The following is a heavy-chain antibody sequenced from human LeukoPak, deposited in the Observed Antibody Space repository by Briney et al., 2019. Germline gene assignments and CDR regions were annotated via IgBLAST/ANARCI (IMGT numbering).Heavy chain of an antibody. J-gene: IGHJ4*02. D-gene: IGHD6-19*01. V-gene: IGHV3-9*03. CDR1: GFPFDDYA. Sequence: GRSLRLSCVASGFPFDDYAMHWVRQAPGKGLEWVSGISWNSYNIDYADSVKGRFTISRDNAKSSLYLQMNSLRAEDMALYYCAKDKGGSGKYYFDYWGQGTLVTVSS. CDR3: AKDKGGSGKYYFDY. CDR2: ISWNSYNI.